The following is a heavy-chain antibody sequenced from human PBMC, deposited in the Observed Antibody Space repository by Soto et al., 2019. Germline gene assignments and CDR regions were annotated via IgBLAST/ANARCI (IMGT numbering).Heavy chain of an antibody. CDR1: GFSFSSYS. Sequence: TXVCLRLSCAACGFSFSSYSKSGVRQAPGKGLEWVSAISGSGGSTYYADSVKGRFTISRDNSKNTLYLQMNSLRAEDTAVYYCAKVGRNSSRWYEAWLASYYYYGMDVCGQRTTVTVSS. V-gene: IGHV3-23*01. CDR3: AKVGRNSSRWYEAWLASYYYYGMDV. J-gene: IGHJ6*02. D-gene: IGHD6-13*01. CDR2: ISGSGGST.